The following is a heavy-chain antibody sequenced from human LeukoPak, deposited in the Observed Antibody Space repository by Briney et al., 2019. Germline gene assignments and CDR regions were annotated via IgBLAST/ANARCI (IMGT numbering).Heavy chain of an antibody. J-gene: IGHJ5*02. CDR3: AKVRSGSANWALQTFDS. V-gene: IGHV3-7*03. D-gene: IGHD1-1*01. CDR2: IKQDGSEK. Sequence: GGSLRLSCAASGFTFSSYWMSWVRQAPGKGLEWVANIKQDGSEKYYVDSVKGRFTISRDNAKNSLYLQMNSLRAEDTAVYYCAKVRSGSANWALQTFDSWGQGTLVTVSS. CDR1: GFTFSSYW.